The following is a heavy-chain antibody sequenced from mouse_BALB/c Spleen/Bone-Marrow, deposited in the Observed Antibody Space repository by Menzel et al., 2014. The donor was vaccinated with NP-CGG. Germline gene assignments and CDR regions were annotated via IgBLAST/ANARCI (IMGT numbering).Heavy chain of an antibody. D-gene: IGHD2-4*01. Sequence: QVQLQQSGPELVWPGASVKMSCKASDYTFTSYWMHWVKQRPGQGLEWIGMIDPSNSESRLNQKFEDKATLNVDKSSNTAYLHLISVTSEDSAVYYCARWAYYDYEGFAYWGQGTLVTVSA. CDR1: DYTFTSYW. V-gene: IGHV1-74*01. CDR3: ARWAYYDYEGFAY. CDR2: IDPSNSES. J-gene: IGHJ3*01.